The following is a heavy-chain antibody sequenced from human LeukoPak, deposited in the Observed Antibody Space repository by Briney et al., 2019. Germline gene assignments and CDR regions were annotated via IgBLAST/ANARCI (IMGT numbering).Heavy chain of an antibody. CDR3: ARDVAAAPGTWDY. CDR2: TYTSGST. D-gene: IGHD6-13*01. CDR1: GDSISNFY. J-gene: IGHJ4*02. Sequence: SETLSLTCTVSGDSISNFYWSWIRQPAGKGLEWIGRTYTSGSTNYNPSLKSRVTMSVDTSKNQFSLKLSSVTAADTAVYYCARDVAAAPGTWDYWGQGTLVTVSS. V-gene: IGHV4-4*07.